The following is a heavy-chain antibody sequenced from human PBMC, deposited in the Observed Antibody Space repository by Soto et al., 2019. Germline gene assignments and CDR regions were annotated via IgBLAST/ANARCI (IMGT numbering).Heavy chain of an antibody. J-gene: IGHJ4*02. CDR1: GFTFSSYS. CDR2: ISSSSSYI. D-gene: IGHD6-6*01. V-gene: IGHV3-21*01. Sequence: GGSLRLSCAASGFTFSSYSMNWVRQAPGKGLEWVSSISSSSSYIYYADSVKGRFTISRDNAKNLLYLQMNSLRAEDTAVYYCARGSPGGSSGDDYWGQGTLVTVSS. CDR3: ARGSPGGSSGDDY.